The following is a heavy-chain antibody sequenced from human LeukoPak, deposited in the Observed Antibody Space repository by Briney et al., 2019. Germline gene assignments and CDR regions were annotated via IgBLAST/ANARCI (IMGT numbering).Heavy chain of an antibody. Sequence: PSETLSLTCAVSGGSISSSNWWSWVRQPPGKGLEWIGEIYHSGSTNYNPSLKSRVTISVDTSKNQFSLKLSSVTAADTAVYYCARVISLYGDYRFFWFDPWGQGTLVTVSS. D-gene: IGHD4-17*01. CDR3: ARVISLYGDYRFFWFDP. CDR2: IYHSGST. J-gene: IGHJ5*02. V-gene: IGHV4-4*02. CDR1: GGSISSSNW.